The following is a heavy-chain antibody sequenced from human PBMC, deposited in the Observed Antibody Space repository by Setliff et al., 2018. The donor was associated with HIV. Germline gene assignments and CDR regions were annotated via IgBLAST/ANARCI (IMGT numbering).Heavy chain of an antibody. Sequence: SETLSLTCTVSSGYMSGHFWTWVRQTPGEGLEWIGNIYLGETTNYNPSLKSRATISLDTSKRQFSPHLTSVTAADTAIYYCARDPSQYLDFLFDPQPFNVWGHGTMVTVS. CDR3: ARDPSQYLDFLFDPQPFNV. V-gene: IGHV4-59*11. J-gene: IGHJ3*01. D-gene: IGHD3-9*01. CDR1: SGYMSGHF. CDR2: IYLGETT.